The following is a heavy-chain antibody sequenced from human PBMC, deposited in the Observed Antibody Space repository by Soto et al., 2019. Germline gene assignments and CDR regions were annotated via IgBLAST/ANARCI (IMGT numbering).Heavy chain of an antibody. J-gene: IGHJ4*02. CDR3: VKEANPFINTLVVLIFDY. V-gene: IGHV3-64D*08. CDR1: GFTFSMHS. D-gene: IGHD3-22*01. CDR2: ISRDGRST. Sequence: GGSLRLSCSASGFTFSMHSMHWVRQTPGKALEYVSAISRDGRSTFYADSVKGRFTISRDNSKNTLYLRMNSLRSDDTAVYYCVKEANPFINTLVVLIFDYWGQGTQVTVS.